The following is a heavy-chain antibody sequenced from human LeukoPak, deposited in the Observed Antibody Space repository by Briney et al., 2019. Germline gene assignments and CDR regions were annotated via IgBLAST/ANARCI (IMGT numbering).Heavy chain of an antibody. Sequence: PGGYLRLSCAVSGFTFSSYWMSWFRQAPGKGLEWVANINQDGSQKFSVDSVKGRFTISRDNAKNSLSLQMNSLRVEDTAVYYCARDWFDGDYDRFDYWGQGTLVTVSS. CDR1: GFTFSSYW. V-gene: IGHV3-7*03. CDR2: INQDGSQK. CDR3: ARDWFDGDYDRFDY. D-gene: IGHD4-17*01. J-gene: IGHJ4*02.